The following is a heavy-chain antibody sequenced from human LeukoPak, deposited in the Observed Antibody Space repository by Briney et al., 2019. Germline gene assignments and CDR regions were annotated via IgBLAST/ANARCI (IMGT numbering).Heavy chain of an antibody. CDR1: GFTFSSYE. D-gene: IGHD6-6*01. J-gene: IGHJ4*02. CDR2: ISSSGSTI. CDR3: AKEFRGVAARSFPYLIDY. V-gene: IGHV3-48*03. Sequence: PGGSLRLSCAASGFTFSSYEMNWVRQAPGKGLEWVSYISSSGSTIYYADSVKGRFTISRDNAKNSLYLQMNSLRAEDTAVYYCAKEFRGVAARSFPYLIDYWGQGTLVTVSS.